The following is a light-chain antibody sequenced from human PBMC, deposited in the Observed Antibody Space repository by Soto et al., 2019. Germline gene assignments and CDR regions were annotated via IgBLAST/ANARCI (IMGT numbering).Light chain of an antibody. V-gene: IGLV2-14*01. J-gene: IGLJ1*01. Sequence: QSALTQPASVSGSPGQSITISCTGTSSDVGGYNYVSWYQQHPGKAPKLMIYEVSNRPSGVSNRFSGSKSGNTASLTISGLQAEDEADYYCSSYTSSSTHHYVFGTGTKSPS. CDR1: SSDVGGYNY. CDR2: EVS. CDR3: SSYTSSSTHHYV.